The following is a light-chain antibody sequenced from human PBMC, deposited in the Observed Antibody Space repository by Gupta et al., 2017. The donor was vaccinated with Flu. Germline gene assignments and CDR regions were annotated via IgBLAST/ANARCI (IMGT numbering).Light chain of an antibody. J-gene: IGKJ1*01. V-gene: IGKV2-30*01. Sequence: DVVMTQSPLSLPVALGQPASISCRSSQSLVYSDGNTVLHWFQQRPGQSPRRLIYLGSHRDSGVPDRFSGTGSGTDFTLKISRVEAEDVGVYFCIQCEHWPSAFGQGTKVEIK. CDR1: QSLVYSDGNTV. CDR2: LGS. CDR3: IQCEHWPSA.